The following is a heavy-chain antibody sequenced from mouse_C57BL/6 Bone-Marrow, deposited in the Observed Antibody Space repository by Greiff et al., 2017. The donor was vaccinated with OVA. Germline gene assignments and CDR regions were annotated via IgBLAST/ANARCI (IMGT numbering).Heavy chain of an antibody. CDR2: INPNNGST. CDR3: ARRDGYDYTWFAY. V-gene: IGHV1-22*01. Sequence: EVQGVESGPELVKPGASVKMSCKASGYTFTDYNMHWVKQSHGKSLEWIGYINPNNGSTSYNQKFKGKATLTVNKSSSTAYMELRSLTSEDSAVYYCARRDGYDYTWFAYWGQGTLVTVSA. CDR1: GYTFTDYN. D-gene: IGHD2-4*01. J-gene: IGHJ3*01.